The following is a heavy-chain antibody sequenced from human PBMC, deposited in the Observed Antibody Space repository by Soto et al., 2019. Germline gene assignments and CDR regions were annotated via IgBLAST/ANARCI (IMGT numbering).Heavy chain of an antibody. CDR2: IYYSGST. J-gene: IGHJ6*03. CDR3: ARNGRIWYSDPEDYYHHYRDL. Sequence: IRQPPGKGLEWIGSIYYSGSTYYNPSLKSRVTLYVDTSKNQCSLRLSSVTAADTAVYYCARNGRIWYSDPEDYYHHYRDLWGKGTTVTVS. D-gene: IGHD2-21*01. V-gene: IGHV4-39*01.